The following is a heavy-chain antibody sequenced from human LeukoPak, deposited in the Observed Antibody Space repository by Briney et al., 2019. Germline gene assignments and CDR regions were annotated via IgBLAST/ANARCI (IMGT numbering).Heavy chain of an antibody. CDR2: INTDGSST. D-gene: IGHD1-26*01. J-gene: IGHJ4*02. CDR3: AALSRSYYDGDY. Sequence: GGSLRLSCAASGFTFSSYWMHWVRQAPGKRLVWVSRINTDGSSTTYADSVKGRFTISRDNAKNTLYLQMNSLRAEDTAVYYCAALSRSYYDGDYWGQGTLVTVSS. CDR1: GFTFSSYW. V-gene: IGHV3-74*01.